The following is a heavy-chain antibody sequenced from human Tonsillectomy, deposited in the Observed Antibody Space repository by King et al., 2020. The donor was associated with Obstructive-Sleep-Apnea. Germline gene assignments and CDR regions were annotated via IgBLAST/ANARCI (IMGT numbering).Heavy chain of an antibody. CDR3: ARLKIGYGGNSALDY. J-gene: IGHJ4*02. CDR1: GGSISSYY. V-gene: IGHV4-59*08. Sequence: QLQESGPGLVKPSETLSLTCTVSGGSISSYYWSWIRQPPGKGLEGVGYIYYSGSTNYNPSLKSRVTISVVTSTNQFSLKLSSVTAADTAVYYCARLKIGYGGNSALDYWGQGTLVTVSS. CDR2: IYYSGST. D-gene: IGHD4-23*01.